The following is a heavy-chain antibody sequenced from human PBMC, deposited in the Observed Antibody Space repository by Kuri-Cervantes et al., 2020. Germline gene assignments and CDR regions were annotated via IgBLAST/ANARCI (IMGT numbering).Heavy chain of an antibody. V-gene: IGHV1-18*01. D-gene: IGHD2-15*01. Sequence: ASVKVSCKASGYTFTSYAMHWVRRAPGQRLEWMGWISAYNGNTNYAQKLQGRVTMTTDTSTSTAYMELRSLRSDDTAVYYCARAPYCSGGSCYYNWFDPWGQGTLVTVSS. CDR3: ARAPYCSGGSCYYNWFDP. CDR1: GYTFTSYA. J-gene: IGHJ5*02. CDR2: ISAYNGNT.